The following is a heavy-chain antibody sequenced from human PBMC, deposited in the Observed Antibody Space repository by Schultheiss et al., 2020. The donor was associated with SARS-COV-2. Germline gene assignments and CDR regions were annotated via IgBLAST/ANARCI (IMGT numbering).Heavy chain of an antibody. J-gene: IGHJ4*02. V-gene: IGHV3-23*01. CDR1: GFTVSSNY. CDR2: ISGSGGST. Sequence: GGSLRLSCAASGFTVSSNYMSWVRQAPGKGLEWVSAISGSGGSTYYADSVKGRFTISRDNSKNTLYLQMNSLRAEDTAVYYCAKVSPLRFLEWLSAPYYFDYWGQGTLVTVSS. D-gene: IGHD3-3*01. CDR3: AKVSPLRFLEWLSAPYYFDY.